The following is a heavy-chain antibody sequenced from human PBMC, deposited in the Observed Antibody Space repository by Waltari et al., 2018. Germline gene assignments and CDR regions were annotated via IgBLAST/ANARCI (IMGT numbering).Heavy chain of an antibody. J-gene: IGHJ4*02. CDR3: AKDASGPIDY. V-gene: IGHV3-33*06. Sequence: QVQLVESGGGVVQPGRSLRLSCAASGFTFSSYGMHWVRQAPGKGLEWVAVIWYDGSNKDYADSVKGRFTISRDNSKNTLYLQMNSLRAEDTAVYYCAKDASGPIDYWGQGTLVTVSS. D-gene: IGHD3-3*01. CDR1: GFTFSSYG. CDR2: IWYDGSNK.